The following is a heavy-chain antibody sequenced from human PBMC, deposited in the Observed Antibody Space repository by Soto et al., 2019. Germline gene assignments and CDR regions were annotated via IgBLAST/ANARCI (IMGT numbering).Heavy chain of an antibody. CDR3: ASYYPYYYGSGSYHY. CDR2: FDPEDGET. D-gene: IGHD3-10*01. Sequence: ASVKVSCKVSGYTLTELSMHWVRQAPGKGLEWMGGFDPEDGETIYAQKFQGRVTMTEDTSTDTAYMELNSLRSEDTAVYYCASYYPYYYGSGSYHYWXQGTLVPVAS. J-gene: IGHJ4*02. CDR1: GYTLTELS. V-gene: IGHV1-24*01.